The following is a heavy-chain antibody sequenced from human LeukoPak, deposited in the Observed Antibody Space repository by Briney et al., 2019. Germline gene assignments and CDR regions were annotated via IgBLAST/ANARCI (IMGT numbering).Heavy chain of an antibody. CDR2: IYYTGST. CDR3: ARVPSVIDAFDI. D-gene: IGHD2-21*01. V-gene: IGHV4-31*03. CDR1: GGSISSGGYY. J-gene: IGHJ3*02. Sequence: SQTLSLTCTVSGGSISSGGYYWSWIRQHPGKGLEWIAYIYYTGSTYYNPSLKSRLTISVDTSKNHFSLRLSSMTAADTAVYYCARVPSVIDAFDIWGQGTMVTVSS.